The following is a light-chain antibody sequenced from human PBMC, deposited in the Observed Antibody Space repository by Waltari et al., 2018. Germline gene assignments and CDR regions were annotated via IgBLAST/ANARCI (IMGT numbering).Light chain of an antibody. Sequence: EIMLTQSPGTLSLSPGERATLSCRASQSVGRSLAWYQQKPGQAPRLVIYGASSRATGIPDRFTGSGSVTDFSLTISRLEPEDFAVYYCQHYVRLPATFGQGTKVEIK. V-gene: IGKV3-20*01. CDR3: QHYVRLPAT. CDR1: QSVGRS. CDR2: GAS. J-gene: IGKJ1*01.